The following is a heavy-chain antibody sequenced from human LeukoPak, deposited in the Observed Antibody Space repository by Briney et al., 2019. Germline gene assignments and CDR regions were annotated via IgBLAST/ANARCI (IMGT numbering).Heavy chain of an antibody. D-gene: IGHD6-13*01. CDR3: ASLMAAAGLPYYYYGMDV. J-gene: IGHJ6*02. CDR2: MNPNSGNT. CDR1: GYTFTSYD. Sequence: ASVKVSCKASGYTFTSYDINWVRQATGQGLEWMGWMNPNSGNTGYAQKFQGRVTMTRNTSISTAYMELSSLRSEDTAVYYCASLMAAAGLPYYYYGMDVWGQGTTVTVSS. V-gene: IGHV1-8*01.